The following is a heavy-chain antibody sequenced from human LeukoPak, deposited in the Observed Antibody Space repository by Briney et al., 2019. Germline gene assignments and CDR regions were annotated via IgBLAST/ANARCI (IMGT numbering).Heavy chain of an antibody. D-gene: IGHD1-26*01. CDR2: IYTSGST. J-gene: IGHJ6*03. Sequence: SETLSLTCTVSGGSISSSSYYWSWIRQPAGKGLEWIGRIYTSGSTNYNPSLKSRVTISVDTSKNQFSLKLSSVTAADTAVYYCARVSGGSYYGYYYMDVWGKGTTVTVSS. V-gene: IGHV4-61*02. CDR1: GGSISSSSYY. CDR3: ARVSGGSYYGYYYMDV.